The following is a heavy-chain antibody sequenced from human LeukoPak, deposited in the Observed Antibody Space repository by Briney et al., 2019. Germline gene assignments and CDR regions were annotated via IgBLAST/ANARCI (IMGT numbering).Heavy chain of an antibody. D-gene: IGHD3-3*01. J-gene: IGHJ4*02. CDR1: GFTFSDYY. CDR2: ISSSGSTI. V-gene: IGHV3-11*04. Sequence: GGSLRLSCAASGFTFSDYYMSWIRQAPGKGLEWVSYISSSGSTIYYADSVKGRFTISRDNAKNSLYLQMNSLRAEDTAVYYCARDPRRYYDFWSGHHYWGQGTLVTVSS. CDR3: ARDPRRYYDFWSGHHY.